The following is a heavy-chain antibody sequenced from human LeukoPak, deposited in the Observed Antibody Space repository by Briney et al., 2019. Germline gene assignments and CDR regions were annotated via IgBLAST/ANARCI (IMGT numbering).Heavy chain of an antibody. V-gene: IGHV3-11*01. CDR1: GFTFSDYY. D-gene: IGHD2-21*02. CDR3: ARRYCGGDCYEYYYYGMDV. CDR2: ISSSGSTI. J-gene: IGHJ6*02. Sequence: GGSLRLSCAASGFTFSDYYMSWIRQAPGKGLEWVSYISSSGSTIYYADSVKGRFTISRDNAKNSLYLQMNSLRAEDTAVNYCARRYCGGDCYEYYYYGMDVWGQGTTVTVSS.